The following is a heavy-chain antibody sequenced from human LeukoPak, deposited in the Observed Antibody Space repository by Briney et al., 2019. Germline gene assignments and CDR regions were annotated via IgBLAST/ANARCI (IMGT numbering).Heavy chain of an antibody. D-gene: IGHD2-2*01. Sequence: GESLKISCKGSGYSFTSYRIGWVRQMPGKGLEWMGIIYPGDSDTRYSPSFQGQVTISADKSISTAYLQWSSLKASDTAMYYCARLEVEPAATLLHPFDYWGQGTLVTVSS. J-gene: IGHJ4*02. CDR3: ARLEVEPAATLLHPFDY. CDR2: IYPGDSDT. V-gene: IGHV5-51*01. CDR1: GYSFTSYR.